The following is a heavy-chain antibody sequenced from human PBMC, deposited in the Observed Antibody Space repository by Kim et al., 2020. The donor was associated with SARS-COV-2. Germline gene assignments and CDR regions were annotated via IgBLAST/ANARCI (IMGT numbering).Heavy chain of an antibody. V-gene: IGHV3-48*03. CDR3: ARMGYSSEYFDY. D-gene: IGHD6-19*01. CDR1: GFTFSNYE. Sequence: GGSLRLSCAASGFTFSNYEMNWVRQAPGKGLEWLSYISASGSSINYADSMKGRFTISRDNAKNSLYLQVSTLTAEDTAVYYCARMGYSSEYFDYWGQGTLVTVSS. CDR2: ISASGSSI. J-gene: IGHJ4*02.